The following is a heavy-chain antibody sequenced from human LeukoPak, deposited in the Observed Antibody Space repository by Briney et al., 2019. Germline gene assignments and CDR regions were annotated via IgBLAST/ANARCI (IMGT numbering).Heavy chain of an antibody. CDR3: ARVSSIVVVVAASDY. Sequence: ASVKVSCKASGYTFTSYGISWVRQAPGQGLEWMGWISAYNGNTNYAQKLQGRVTMTTDTSTSTAYMELRSLRSDDTAVYYCARVSSIVVVVAASDYWVQGTMVTVSS. CDR2: ISAYNGNT. CDR1: GYTFTSYG. V-gene: IGHV1-18*01. D-gene: IGHD2-15*01. J-gene: IGHJ4*02.